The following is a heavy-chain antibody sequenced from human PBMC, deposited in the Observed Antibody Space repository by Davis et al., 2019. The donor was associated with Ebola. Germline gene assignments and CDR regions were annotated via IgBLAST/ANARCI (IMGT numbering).Heavy chain of an antibody. CDR2: IYYSGST. J-gene: IGHJ4*02. D-gene: IGHD6-19*01. CDR3: ARANPYSSGWYLTDFDY. CDR1: GGSFSGYY. Sequence: GSLRLPCAVYGGSFSGYYWSWIRQPPGKGLEWIGSIYYSGSTYYNPSLKSRVTISVDTSKNQFSLKLSSVTAADTAVYYCARANPYSSGWYLTDFDYWGQGTLVTVSS. V-gene: IGHV4-34*01.